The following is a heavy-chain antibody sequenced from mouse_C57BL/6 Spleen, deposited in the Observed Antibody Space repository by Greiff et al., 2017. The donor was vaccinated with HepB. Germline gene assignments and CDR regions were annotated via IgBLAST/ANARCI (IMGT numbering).Heavy chain of an antibody. CDR3: TMDSGNYYGSSAYWYFDV. Sequence: EVHLVESGEGLVKPGGSLKLSCAASGFTFSSYAMSWVRQTPEKRLEWVAYISSGGDYIYYADTVKGRFTISRDNGRNTLYLQMSRLKSEDTAMYYCTMDSGNYYGSSAYWYFDVWGTGTTVTVSS. D-gene: IGHD1-1*01. J-gene: IGHJ1*03. CDR2: ISSGGDYI. V-gene: IGHV5-9-1*02. CDR1: GFTFSSYA.